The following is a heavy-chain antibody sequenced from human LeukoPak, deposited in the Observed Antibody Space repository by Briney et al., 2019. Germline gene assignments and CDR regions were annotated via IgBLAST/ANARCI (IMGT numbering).Heavy chain of an antibody. CDR1: GFTVSSNY. CDR2: IYSGGTT. Sequence: GGSPRLSCAASGFTVSSNYMTWVRQAPGKGLEWVSIIYSGGTTYYADSVKGRFTISRHNSNNTLYLQMNSLRPEDTAVYYCARGLGATTGFWFDPWGQGTLVIVSS. D-gene: IGHD1-26*01. CDR3: ARGLGATTGFWFDP. J-gene: IGHJ5*02. V-gene: IGHV3-53*04.